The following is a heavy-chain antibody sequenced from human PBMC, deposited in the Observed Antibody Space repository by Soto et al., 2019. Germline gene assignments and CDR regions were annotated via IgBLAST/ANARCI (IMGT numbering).Heavy chain of an antibody. V-gene: IGHV1-18*04. CDR1: GYKFTSYG. CDR2: ISANKGNT. J-gene: IGHJ4*02. Sequence: QVQLVQSGGEVKTPGASVKVSCKPSGYKFTSYGISWVRQAPGQGLEWMGWISANKGNTEYAKNFQDRVTMTTDTSTSTVYMELTSLRSEDTAVYFCGRDKGSGLDYWGQGTLVTVSS. CDR3: GRDKGSGLDY. D-gene: IGHD3-10*01.